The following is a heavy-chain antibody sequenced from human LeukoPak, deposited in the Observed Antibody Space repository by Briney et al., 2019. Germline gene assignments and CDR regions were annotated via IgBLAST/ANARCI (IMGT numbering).Heavy chain of an antibody. CDR3: AKLTTS. CDR1: GFTFSSYG. CDR2: ISYDGSNK. Sequence: PGGSLRLSCAASGFTFSSYGMHWVRQAPGKGLEWVAVISYDGSNKYYADSAKGRFTISRDNSKNTLYLQMNSLRAEDTAVYYCAKLTTSWGQGTLVTVSS. J-gene: IGHJ4*02. D-gene: IGHD4-17*01. V-gene: IGHV3-30*18.